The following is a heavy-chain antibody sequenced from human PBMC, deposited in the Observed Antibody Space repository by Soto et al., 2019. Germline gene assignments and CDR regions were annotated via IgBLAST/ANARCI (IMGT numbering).Heavy chain of an antibody. CDR2: ISGSGGST. V-gene: IGHV3-23*01. D-gene: IGHD3-3*01. J-gene: IGHJ6*02. Sequence: EVQLLESGGGLVQPGGSLRVSCAVSGFTFSSYAMSWVRQAPGKGLEWVSAISGSGGSTYYADSVKGRFTISRDNSKHTRYLQMNSLRAEDTAVYYCETTLGGIFTYYFYGMDVWGQGTTVTVSS. CDR3: ETTLGGIFTYYFYGMDV. CDR1: GFTFSSYA.